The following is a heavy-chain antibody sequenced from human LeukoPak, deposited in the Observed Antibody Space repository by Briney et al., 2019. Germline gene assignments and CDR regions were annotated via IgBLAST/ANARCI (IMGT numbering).Heavy chain of an antibody. CDR3: ARGVGATHFDY. J-gene: IGHJ4*02. V-gene: IGHV3-23*01. Sequence: GGSLRLSCAASGFSFSTYTMTWVRQAPGKGLEWVSGITDSGKPCYADSVKGRFTISRDNAKNSLYLQMNSLRAEDTAVYYCARGVGATHFDYWGQGTLVTVSS. D-gene: IGHD1-26*01. CDR1: GFSFSTYT. CDR2: ITDSGKP.